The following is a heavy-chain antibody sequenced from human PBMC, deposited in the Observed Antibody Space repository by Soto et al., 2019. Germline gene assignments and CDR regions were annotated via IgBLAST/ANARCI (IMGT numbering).Heavy chain of an antibody. D-gene: IGHD3-9*01. CDR2: IYYSGST. J-gene: IGHJ6*02. CDR3: ARIGILAYYDILTGLPVYYGMDV. Sequence: SETLSLTCTVSGGSISSSSYYWGWIRQPPGKGLEWIGSIYYSGSTYYNPSLKSRVTISVDTSKNQFSLKLSSVTAADTAVYYCARIGILAYYDILTGLPVYYGMDVWGQGTTVTVSS. CDR1: GGSISSSSYY. V-gene: IGHV4-39*01.